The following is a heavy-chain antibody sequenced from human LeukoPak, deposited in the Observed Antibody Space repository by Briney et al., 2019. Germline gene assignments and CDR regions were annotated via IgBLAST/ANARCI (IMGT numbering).Heavy chain of an antibody. Sequence: ASVTVSCKASGYTFTIYDINWVRQAPGQGLEWMGWMNPNSGNTGYAQKFQGRVTITRNTSISTAYMELSSLRSEDTAVYYCAREGYGAFDIWGQGTMVTVSS. CDR3: AREGYGAFDI. J-gene: IGHJ3*02. V-gene: IGHV1-8*03. CDR2: MNPNSGNT. D-gene: IGHD1-1*01. CDR1: GYTFTIYD.